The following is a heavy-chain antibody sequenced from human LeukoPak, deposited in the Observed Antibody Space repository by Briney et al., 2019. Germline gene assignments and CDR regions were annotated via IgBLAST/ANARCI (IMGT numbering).Heavy chain of an antibody. D-gene: IGHD3-22*01. CDR2: INPNSGGT. Sequence: ASVKVSCKASGYTFTGYYMHWVRQAPGQGLEWMGWINPNSGGTNYAQNFQGRVTMTRDTSISTAYMELSRLRSDDTAVYYCARDPRYYDSSGYPSYYDYYYMDVWGKGTTVTVSS. J-gene: IGHJ6*03. CDR3: ARDPRYYDSSGYPSYYDYYYMDV. CDR1: GYTFTGYY. V-gene: IGHV1-2*02.